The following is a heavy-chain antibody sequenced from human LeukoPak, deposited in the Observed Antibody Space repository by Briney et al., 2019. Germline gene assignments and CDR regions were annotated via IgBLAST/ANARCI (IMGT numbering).Heavy chain of an antibody. CDR2: IFYSGRT. CDR3: ARLYAGTRPPDY. Sequence: PSETLSLTCTVSGDSISSRTYYWGWIRQPPGKGLEWIGCIFYSGRTYYSPSLKSRVTISVDTSKSQFSLKLSSVTAADTAVYYCARLYAGTRPPDYWSQGTLVTVSS. D-gene: IGHD3-10*01. CDR1: GDSISSRTYY. J-gene: IGHJ4*02. V-gene: IGHV4-39*01.